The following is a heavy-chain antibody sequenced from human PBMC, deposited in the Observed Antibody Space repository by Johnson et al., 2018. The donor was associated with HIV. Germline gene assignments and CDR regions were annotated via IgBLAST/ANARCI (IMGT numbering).Heavy chain of an antibody. CDR1: GFTFSDYY. CDR3: ARDHGWSRGWLFDAFDI. D-gene: IGHD6-19*01. Sequence: QMLLVESGGGLVKPGGSLRLSCAASGFTFSDYYMSWIRQAPGKGLEWVSYISSSGSPIYYADSVKGRFPISRDNAKNSLYLQMNSLRPEDTAVYYCARDHGWSRGWLFDAFDIWGKGTMVTVSS. J-gene: IGHJ3*02. V-gene: IGHV3-11*04. CDR2: ISSSGSPI.